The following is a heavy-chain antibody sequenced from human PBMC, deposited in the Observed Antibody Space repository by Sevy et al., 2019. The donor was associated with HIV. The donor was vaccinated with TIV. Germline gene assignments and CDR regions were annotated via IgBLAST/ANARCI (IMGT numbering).Heavy chain of an antibody. Sequence: SETLSLTCAVHYGSFSGYYWNWIRQVPGKGLEWIGEINESGITYYNPSLKSRVTISVDTSKKQFSLKLNSVTAADTAVYYCARAPILPTRPYYFDYWGQGTLVTVSS. D-gene: IGHD3-3*02. CDR3: ARAPILPTRPYYFDY. CDR2: INESGIT. J-gene: IGHJ4*02. CDR1: YGSFSGYY. V-gene: IGHV4-34*01.